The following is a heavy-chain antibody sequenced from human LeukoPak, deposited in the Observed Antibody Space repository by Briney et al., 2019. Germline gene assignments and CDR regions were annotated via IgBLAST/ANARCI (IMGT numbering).Heavy chain of an antibody. Sequence: GGSLRLSCAASGFAFDSHAMHWVRQAPGKGLEWVAVISYDGSNKYYADSVKGRFTISRDNSKNTLYLQMNSLRAEDTAVYYCAKDLPSSTRAFDYWGQGTLVTVSS. D-gene: IGHD2-2*01. V-gene: IGHV3-30*04. CDR3: AKDLPSSTRAFDY. J-gene: IGHJ4*02. CDR1: GFAFDSHA. CDR2: ISYDGSNK.